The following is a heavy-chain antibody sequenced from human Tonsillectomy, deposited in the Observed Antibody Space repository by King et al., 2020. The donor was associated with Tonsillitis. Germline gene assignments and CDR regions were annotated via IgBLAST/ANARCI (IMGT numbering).Heavy chain of an antibody. Sequence: VQLVESGGGLVQPGGSLRLSCAASGFTFSTSAMSWVRQAPGKGLEWVSAISGSGDSSYYADSVKGRVTISRDISKNTLYLQMNSLRADDTAVYYCARNGYFYHSSGFYYIDYFDSWGQGTLLTVSS. CDR3: ARNGYFYHSSGFYYIDYFDS. CDR1: GFTFSTSA. J-gene: IGHJ4*02. CDR2: ISGSGDSS. D-gene: IGHD3-22*01. V-gene: IGHV3-23*04.